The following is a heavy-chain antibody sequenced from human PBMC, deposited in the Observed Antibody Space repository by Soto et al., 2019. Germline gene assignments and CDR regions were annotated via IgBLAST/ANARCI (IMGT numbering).Heavy chain of an antibody. V-gene: IGHV4-59*01. CDR1: GGTISSYC. CDR2: IYYSGST. CDR3: ARAPSFYDFGGGYNGPSGMDV. J-gene: IGHJ6*02. Sequence: ALETLRLPWTVAGGTISSYCCRWLRQPPGKGLEWIGYIYYSGSTNYNPSLKSRVTISVDTSKNQFPLKLSSGTAADTAVYYCARAPSFYDFGGGYNGPSGMDVWGQGTTVTVS. D-gene: IGHD3-3*01.